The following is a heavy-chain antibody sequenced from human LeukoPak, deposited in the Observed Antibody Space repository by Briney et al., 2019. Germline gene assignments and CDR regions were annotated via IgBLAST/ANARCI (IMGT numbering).Heavy chain of an antibody. D-gene: IGHD6-19*01. Sequence: SETLSLTCTVSGGSISSYYWSWIRQPPGKGLEWIGYIYYSGSTNYNPSLKSRVTISVDTSKNQFSLKLSSVTAADTAVYYCARGGSGWRTYYFDYWGQGTLVTVSS. J-gene: IGHJ4*02. CDR1: GGSISSYY. CDR2: IYYSGST. V-gene: IGHV4-59*01. CDR3: ARGGSGWRTYYFDY.